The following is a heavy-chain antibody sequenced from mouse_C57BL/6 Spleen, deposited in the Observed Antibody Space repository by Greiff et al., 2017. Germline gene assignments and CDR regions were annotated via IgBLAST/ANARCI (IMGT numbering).Heavy chain of an antibody. Sequence: QVQLQQPGAELVRPGSSVKLSCKASGYTFTSYWMHWVKQRPIQGLEWIGNIDPSDSETHYNQKFKDKATLTVDKSSSTAYMQLSSLTSEDSAVYDCARYGNGDYYAMDYWGQGTSVTVSS. CDR3: ARYGNGDYYAMDY. CDR1: GYTFTSYW. J-gene: IGHJ4*01. D-gene: IGHD2-1*01. V-gene: IGHV1-52*01. CDR2: IDPSDSET.